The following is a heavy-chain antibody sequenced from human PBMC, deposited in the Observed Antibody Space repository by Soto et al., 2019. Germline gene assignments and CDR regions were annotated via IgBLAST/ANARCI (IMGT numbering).Heavy chain of an antibody. CDR3: ARGVTMVRGVIHTPYFDY. Sequence: QVQLQESGPGLVKPSQTLSLTCTVSGGSISSGGYYWSWIRQHPGKGLEWIGYIYYSGSTYYNPSHKSLVTRSVDTAKNRFSLKLSSVTAADTAVYYWARGVTMVRGVIHTPYFDYWGQGTLVTVSS. CDR2: IYYSGST. D-gene: IGHD3-10*01. CDR1: GGSISSGGYY. J-gene: IGHJ4*02. V-gene: IGHV4-31*01.